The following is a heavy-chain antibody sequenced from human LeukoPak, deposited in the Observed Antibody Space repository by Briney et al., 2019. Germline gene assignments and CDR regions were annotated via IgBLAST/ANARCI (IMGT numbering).Heavy chain of an antibody. D-gene: IGHD3-16*02. V-gene: IGHV3-30*18. CDR2: ISYDGSNK. Sequence: GGSLRLSCAASGFTFSNYGMHWVRQAPGKGLEWVAVISYDGSNKYYADSVKGRFTVSRDNSKNTLYLQMNSLRAEDTAVYYCAKDRPIMITFGGVIVNTFFDYWGQGTLATVSS. J-gene: IGHJ4*02. CDR3: AKDRPIMITFGGVIVNTFFDY. CDR1: GFTFSNYG.